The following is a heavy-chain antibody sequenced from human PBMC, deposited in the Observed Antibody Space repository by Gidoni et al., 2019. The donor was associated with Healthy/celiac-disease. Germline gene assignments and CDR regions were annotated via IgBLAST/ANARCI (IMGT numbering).Heavy chain of an antibody. CDR1: GFTFSSYA. CDR2: ISYDGSNK. V-gene: IGHV3-30-3*01. J-gene: IGHJ6*02. Sequence: QVQLVESGGGVVQPGRSLRLSCAASGFTFSSYAMHCVRQAPGKGLEWVAVISYDGSNKYYADSVKGRFTISRDNSKNTLYLQMNSLRAEDTAVYYCAREAEVDSSSWYSPYYYYYYGMDVWGQGTTVTVSS. D-gene: IGHD6-13*01. CDR3: AREAEVDSSSWYSPYYYYYYGMDV.